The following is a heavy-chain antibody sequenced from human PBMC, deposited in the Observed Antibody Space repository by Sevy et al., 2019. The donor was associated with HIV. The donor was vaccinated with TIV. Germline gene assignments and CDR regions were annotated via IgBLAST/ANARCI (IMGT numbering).Heavy chain of an antibody. CDR2: ISYDGSNK. CDR3: AKTGDSSGYYYFDY. J-gene: IGHJ4*02. CDR1: GFTFSSYG. V-gene: IGHV3-30*18. D-gene: IGHD3-22*01. Sequence: GGSLRLSCAASGFTFSSYGMHWVRQAPGKGLEWVAVISYDGSNKYYADSVKGRFTISRDNSKNTLYLQMNSLRAEDTAVCYCAKTGDSSGYYYFDYWGQGTLVTVSS.